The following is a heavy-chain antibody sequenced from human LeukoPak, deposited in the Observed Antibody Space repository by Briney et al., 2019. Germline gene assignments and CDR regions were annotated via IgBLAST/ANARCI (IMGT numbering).Heavy chain of an antibody. CDR2: INTNTGNP. CDR1: GYTFTSYA. D-gene: IGHD2-15*01. CDR3: ARDKNNAYCSGGSCYGGDY. V-gene: IGHV7-4-1*02. Sequence: GASVKVSCKASGYTFTSYAMNWVRQAPGQGLEWMGWINTNTGNPTYAQGFTGRFVFSLDTSVSTAYLQISSLKAKDTAVYYCARDKNNAYCSGGSCYGGDYWGQGTLVTVSS. J-gene: IGHJ4*02.